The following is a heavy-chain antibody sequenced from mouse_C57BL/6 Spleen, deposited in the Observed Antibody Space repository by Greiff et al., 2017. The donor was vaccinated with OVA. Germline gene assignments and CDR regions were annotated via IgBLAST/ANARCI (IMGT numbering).Heavy chain of an antibody. CDR1: GFSLTSYG. Sequence: VQLQESGPGLVAPSQSLSITCTVSGFSLTSYGVHWVRQPPGKGLEWLVVIWSDGSTTYNSALKSRLSISKDNSKSQVFLKMNSLQTDDTAMYYCARQADPNYYGSSLYAMDYWGQGTSVTVSS. V-gene: IGHV2-6-1*01. CDR3: ARQADPNYYGSSLYAMDY. J-gene: IGHJ4*01. CDR2: IWSDGST. D-gene: IGHD1-1*01.